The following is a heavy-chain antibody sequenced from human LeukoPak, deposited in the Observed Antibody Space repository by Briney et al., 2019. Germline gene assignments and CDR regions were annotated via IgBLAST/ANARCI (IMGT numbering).Heavy chain of an antibody. Sequence: ASVKVSCKASGYTFTSYDINWVRQATGQGLEWMGWMNPNSGNTGYAQKFQGRVTMTRNTSISTAYMELSSLRSEDTAVCYCARAIFGVVISLPPYYYYYYMDVWGKGTTVTVSS. V-gene: IGHV1-8*01. CDR2: MNPNSGNT. CDR3: ARAIFGVVISLPPYYYYYYMDV. D-gene: IGHD3-3*01. J-gene: IGHJ6*03. CDR1: GYTFTSYD.